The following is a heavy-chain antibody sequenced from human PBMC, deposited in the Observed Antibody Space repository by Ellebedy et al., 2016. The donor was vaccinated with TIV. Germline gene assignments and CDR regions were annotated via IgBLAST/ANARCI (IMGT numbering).Heavy chain of an antibody. CDR2: TSNDGTYK. CDR3: ARQARRGIWYLHS. Sequence: PGGSLRLSCAASGFTFDNHAMHWVRQTPGIGPDWVAVTSNDGTYKYYADSVKGRFTISRDNSKNTLFLQMNSLRPEDTAVYYCARQARRGIWYLHSWGQGTLVTVSS. J-gene: IGHJ4*02. V-gene: IGHV3-30*04. D-gene: IGHD6-13*01. CDR1: GFTFDNHA.